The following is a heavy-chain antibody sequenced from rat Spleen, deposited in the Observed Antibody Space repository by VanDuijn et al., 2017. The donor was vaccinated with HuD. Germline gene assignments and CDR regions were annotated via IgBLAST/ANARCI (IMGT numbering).Heavy chain of an antibody. D-gene: IGHD5-1*01. J-gene: IGHJ2*01. CDR1: GFTFSDFD. CDR3: TRERNWAFDY. CDR2: INFDGSVT. Sequence: EVQLVESGGGLVQPGRSMKLSCAASGFTFSDFDMAWVRQAPTKGLEWVASINFDGSVTYYRDSVKGRFTVSRDTAKSTLYLQLNSLRSEDTATYYCTRERNWAFDYWGQGVMVTVSS. V-gene: IGHV5-20*01.